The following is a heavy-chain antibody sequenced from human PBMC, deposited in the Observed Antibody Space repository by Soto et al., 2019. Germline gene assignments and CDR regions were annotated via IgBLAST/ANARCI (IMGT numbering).Heavy chain of an antibody. CDR1: GFTFSNAW. V-gene: IGHV3-15*01. J-gene: IGHJ6*02. Sequence: SGGSLRLSCAASGFTFSNAWMSWVRQAPGKGLEWVGRIKRKADGGTTDYAAPVKGRFTISRDDSKNTLYLQMNSLKTEDTAVYYCTTAIWLAITYAMDVWGQGTTVTVSS. CDR2: IKRKADGGTT. D-gene: IGHD5-18*01. CDR3: TTAIWLAITYAMDV.